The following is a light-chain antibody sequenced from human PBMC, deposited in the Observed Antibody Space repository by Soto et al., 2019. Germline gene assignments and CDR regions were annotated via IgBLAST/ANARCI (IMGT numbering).Light chain of an antibody. Sequence: QLVLTQSSSASASLGSSVKLTCTLSSGHSSYIIAWHQQKPGKAPRYLMKLEGSGSYNKGSGVPDRFSGSSSGADRYLTISNLQFEDEADYYCETWDSNTRVFGGGTKLTV. CDR3: ETWDSNTRV. V-gene: IGLV4-60*02. J-gene: IGLJ2*01. CDR1: SGHSSYI. CDR2: LEGSGSY.